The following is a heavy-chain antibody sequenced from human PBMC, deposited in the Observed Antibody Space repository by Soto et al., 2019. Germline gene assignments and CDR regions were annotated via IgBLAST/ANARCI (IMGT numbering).Heavy chain of an antibody. CDR1: GGSISTYY. D-gene: IGHD3-10*01. Sequence: QVQLQESGPGLVKPSETLSLTCTVSGGSISTYYWTWIRQSPGKGLEWIGYVYYSGSTDYNPSLSSRVTISVYTSKNQFSLELRSVTPADTAVYYCTREYNYGHNWFDPWGQGTLVTVSS. CDR3: TREYNYGHNWFDP. V-gene: IGHV4-59*01. J-gene: IGHJ5*02. CDR2: VYYSGST.